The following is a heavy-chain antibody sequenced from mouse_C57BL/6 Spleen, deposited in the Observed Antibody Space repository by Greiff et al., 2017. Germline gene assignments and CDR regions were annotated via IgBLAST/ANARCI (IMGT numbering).Heavy chain of an antibody. Sequence: QVQLQQPGAELVKPGASVKLSCKASGYTFTSYWMQWVKQRPGQGLEWIGEIDPSDSYTNYNQKFKGKATLTVDTSSSTAYMQLSSLTSEDSVVYYCARGGGTDYYAMDYWGQGTSVTVSS. CDR2: IDPSDSYT. CDR1: GYTFTSYW. D-gene: IGHD3-3*01. V-gene: IGHV1-50*01. CDR3: ARGGGTDYYAMDY. J-gene: IGHJ4*01.